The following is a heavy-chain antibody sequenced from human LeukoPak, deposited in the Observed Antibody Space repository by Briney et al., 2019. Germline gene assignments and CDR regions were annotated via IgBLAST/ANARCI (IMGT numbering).Heavy chain of an antibody. D-gene: IGHD2-15*01. CDR3: ARDGSQVVAANWFDP. J-gene: IGHJ5*02. CDR2: INPNSGGT. CDR1: GYTFTSYY. Sequence: ASVKVSCKASGYTFTSYYMHWVRQAPGQGLEWMGWINPNSGGTNYAQKFQGRVTMTRDTSISTAYMELSRLRSDDTAVYYCARDGSQVVAANWFDPWGQGTLVTVSS. V-gene: IGHV1-2*02.